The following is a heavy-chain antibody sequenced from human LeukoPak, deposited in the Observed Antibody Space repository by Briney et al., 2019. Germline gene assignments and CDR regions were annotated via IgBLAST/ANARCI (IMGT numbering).Heavy chain of an antibody. V-gene: IGHV4-34*01. Sequence: PSETLSLTCAVYGGSFSGYYWSWIRQPPGKGLEWIGEINHSGSTNYNPSLKSRVTISVDTYKNQFSLKLSSVTAADTAVYYCARNSYWGRYWGQGTLVTVSS. D-gene: IGHD7-27*01. J-gene: IGHJ4*02. CDR3: ARNSYWGRY. CDR1: GGSFSGYY. CDR2: INHSGST.